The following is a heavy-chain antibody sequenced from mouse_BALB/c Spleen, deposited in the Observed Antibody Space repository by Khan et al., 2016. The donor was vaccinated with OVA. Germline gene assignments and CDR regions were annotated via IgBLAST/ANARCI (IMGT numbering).Heavy chain of an antibody. Sequence: QIQLVQSGPKLKKPGETVKISCKASGYTFTNYGMNWVKQAPGKGLKWMGWINTYTGEPTYADDFKGRFVFSLETSASTAYLQISNLKNEDMTTYFCARISSYWYSDVWGAGTPVTVSS. V-gene: IGHV9-1*02. D-gene: IGHD6-2*01. CDR3: ARISSYWYSDV. CDR2: INTYTGEP. J-gene: IGHJ1*01. CDR1: GYTFTNYG.